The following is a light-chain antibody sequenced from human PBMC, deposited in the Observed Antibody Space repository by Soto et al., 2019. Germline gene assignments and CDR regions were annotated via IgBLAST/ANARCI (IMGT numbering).Light chain of an antibody. J-gene: IGKJ2*01. CDR2: EAS. CDR3: QQYSNYSYT. Sequence: DIQLTQSPSALSASVGDRVTITCRASQSMSNHLASQSMGNYLAWYQQKPGKAPTLLIYEASYLESGVPSRFSGSGSGTEFTLTISSLQPDDFATYYCQQYSNYSYTFGQGTKLEIK. V-gene: IGKV1-5*03. CDR1: QSMGNY.